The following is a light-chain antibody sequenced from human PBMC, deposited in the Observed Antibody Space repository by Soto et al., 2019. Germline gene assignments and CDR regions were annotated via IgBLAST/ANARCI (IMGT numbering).Light chain of an antibody. V-gene: IGKV1D-12*01. CDR2: AAT. J-gene: IGKJ3*01. CDR1: QNVHSW. CDR3: HQSQAFPYT. Sequence: IQMTQSPSSISASVGDRVTITCRASQNVHSWLAWYQQRPGQAPKLLVWAATNLHDGVPSRFSGSGSGTEFTLSINSLQPEDSATYYCHQSQAFPYTFGPGTKV.